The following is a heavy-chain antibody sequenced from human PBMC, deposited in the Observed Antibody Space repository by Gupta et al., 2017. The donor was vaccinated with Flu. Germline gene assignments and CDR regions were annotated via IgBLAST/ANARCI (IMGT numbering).Heavy chain of an antibody. Sequence: QVQLVQSGAEVKKPGSSVKVSCKASGGTFSSYAISWVRQAPGQGLEWMGEIIPIFGTANYAQKFQGRVTITADKSTSTAYMELSSLRSEDTAVYYCARAYVWGRYRGYFDLWGRGTLVTVSS. D-gene: IGHD3-16*01. CDR1: GGTFSSYA. CDR2: IIPIFGTA. CDR3: ARAYVWGRYRGYFDL. V-gene: IGHV1-69*06. J-gene: IGHJ2*01.